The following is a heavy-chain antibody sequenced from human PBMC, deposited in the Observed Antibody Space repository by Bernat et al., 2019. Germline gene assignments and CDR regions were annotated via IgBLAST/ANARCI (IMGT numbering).Heavy chain of an antibody. D-gene: IGHD1-1*01. J-gene: IGHJ5*02. CDR3: AIYQLLEAIDP. Sequence: QVQLQESGPGLVKPSGTLSLTCAVSGGSISSSNWWSWVRQPPGKGLEWIGEIYHSGNTNYNPSLKSRVAISIDPSKNQFSLKLTSLTAADTAVYYCAIYQLLEAIDPWGQGTPVTVSS. CDR1: GGSISSSNW. CDR2: IYHSGNT. V-gene: IGHV4-4*02.